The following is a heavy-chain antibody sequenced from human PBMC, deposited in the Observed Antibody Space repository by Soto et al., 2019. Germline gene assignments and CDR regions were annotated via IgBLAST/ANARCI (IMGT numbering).Heavy chain of an antibody. CDR2: ISSSNNYI. V-gene: IGHV3-21*06. CDR3: ARAGARGSHPGEFAS. Sequence: EVQLVESGGGLVQPGGSLRLSCAASGFTFSSYSMNWVRQAPGKGLEWVSSISSSNNYIYYADSVKGRFTISRDNSKNSLALQMASLRDEDTAVSCCARAGARGSHPGEFASWGQGPLVTVSS. CDR1: GFTFSSYS. D-gene: IGHD3-10*01. J-gene: IGHJ4*02.